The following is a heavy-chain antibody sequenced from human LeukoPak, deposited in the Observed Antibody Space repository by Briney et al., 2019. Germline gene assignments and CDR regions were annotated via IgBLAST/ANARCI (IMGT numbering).Heavy chain of an antibody. CDR1: GFAVNSRY. CDR2: MYKSGST. D-gene: IGHD2-15*01. CDR3: AKDLTHCSGGSCQYYYYYYGMDV. V-gene: IGHV3-53*01. J-gene: IGHJ6*02. Sequence: GESLKISCAASGFAVNSRYMAWVRQALGKGLEWLSIMYKSGSTEYADSVKGRFTISRDSSRNTLHLQMTSLRGEDTAVYYCAKDLTHCSGGSCQYYYYYYGMDVWGQGTTVTVSS.